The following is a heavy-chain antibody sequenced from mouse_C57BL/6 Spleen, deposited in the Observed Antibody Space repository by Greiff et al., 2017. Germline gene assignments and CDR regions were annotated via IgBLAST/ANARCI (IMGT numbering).Heavy chain of an antibody. Sequence: QVQLQQSGAELVKPGASVKISCKASGYAFSSYWMNRVKQRPGKGLEWIGQIYPGDGDTNYNGKFKGKATLTADKTSSTAYMPPSSLTSEDSAVYFCARQASSWFAYWGQGTLVTVSA. D-gene: IGHD3-2*02. J-gene: IGHJ3*01. V-gene: IGHV1-80*01. CDR3: ARQASSWFAY. CDR1: GYAFSSYW. CDR2: IYPGDGDT.